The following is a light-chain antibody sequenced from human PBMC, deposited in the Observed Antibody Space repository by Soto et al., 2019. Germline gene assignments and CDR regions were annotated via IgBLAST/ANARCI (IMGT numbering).Light chain of an antibody. J-gene: IGLJ1*01. CDR1: SSDVGGHNY. V-gene: IGLV2-14*01. CDR3: SSHSISTTLDYV. CDR2: EVS. Sequence: QSVLTRPASVSGSPGQSITISCTGTSSDVGGHNYVSWYQQHPDKAPKLIISEVSNRPSGISNRFSGSKSGNTASLTISELQAEDEADYYCSSHSISTTLDYVFGTGTKVTVL.